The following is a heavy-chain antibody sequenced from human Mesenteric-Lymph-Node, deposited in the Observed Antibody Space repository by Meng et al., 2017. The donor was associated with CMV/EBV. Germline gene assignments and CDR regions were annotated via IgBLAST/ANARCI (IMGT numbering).Heavy chain of an antibody. Sequence: GSLRLSCSVSRGSISGSSYYWVWIRQPPGKGLEWIGIIYYTGTTYYNPSLKSRVAISLDTSKNQFSLKLNSVTAADTAVYYCAGIISLIDYWGQGTLVTVSS. J-gene: IGHJ4*02. CDR3: AGIISLIDY. CDR1: RGSISGSSYY. CDR2: IYYTGTT. V-gene: IGHV4-39*07.